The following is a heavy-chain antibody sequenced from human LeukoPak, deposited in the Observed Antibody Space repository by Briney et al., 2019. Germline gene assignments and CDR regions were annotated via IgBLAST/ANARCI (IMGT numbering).Heavy chain of an antibody. V-gene: IGHV4-59*11. CDR2: IYSGGST. CDR1: GGSISSHY. Sequence: SETLSLTCTVSGGSISSHYWSWIRQPPGKGLEWIGYIYSGGSTNYNPSLNSRVTISVDTSKDQFSLKLRSVTAADTAVYYCARSSYSWDKWFDPWGQGTLVTASS. J-gene: IGHJ5*02. D-gene: IGHD2-2*01. CDR3: ARSSYSWDKWFDP.